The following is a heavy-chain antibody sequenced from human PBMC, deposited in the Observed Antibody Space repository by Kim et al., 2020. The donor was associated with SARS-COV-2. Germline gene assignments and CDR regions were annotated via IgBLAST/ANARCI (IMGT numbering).Heavy chain of an antibody. J-gene: IGHJ6*02. V-gene: IGHV3-7*01. CDR1: GFTFSSYW. CDR2: IKLDGSEK. Sequence: GGSLRLSCAASGFTFSSYWMSWVRQAPGKGLEWVANIKLDGSEKYYVDSVKGRFTISRDNAKNSLYLQMNSLRAEDTAMYYCATYPTRSTMGKGNVWGQGTTVTVSS. D-gene: IGHD7-27*01. CDR3: ATYPTRSTMGKGNV.